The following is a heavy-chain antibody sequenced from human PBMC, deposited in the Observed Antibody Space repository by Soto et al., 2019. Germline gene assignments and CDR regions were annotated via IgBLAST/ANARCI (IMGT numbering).Heavy chain of an antibody. CDR3: AKDRFGIVGPVDY. CDR1: GLIFSDYA. CDR2: ISGSGGKT. V-gene: IGHV3-23*01. J-gene: IGHJ4*02. D-gene: IGHD1-26*01. Sequence: PGGSLRLSCAASGLIFSDYAMSWVRQAPGKGLECVACISGSGGKTFYADSVKGRFTISRDNSKNTVSLHMNSLRVDDTAVYFCAKDRFGIVGPVDYWGPGTLVTVSS.